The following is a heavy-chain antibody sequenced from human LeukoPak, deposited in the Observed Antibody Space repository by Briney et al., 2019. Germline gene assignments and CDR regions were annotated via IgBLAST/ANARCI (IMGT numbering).Heavy chain of an antibody. CDR1: GGSISSGSYY. Sequence: PSETLSLTCTVSGGSISSGSYYWSWIRQPAGKGLEWIGRIYTSGSTNYNPSLKSRVTISVDTSKNQFSPKLSSVTAADTAVYYCARVAGYYNDYWGQGTLVTVSS. D-gene: IGHD3-22*01. CDR3: ARVAGYYNDY. V-gene: IGHV4-61*02. CDR2: IYTSGST. J-gene: IGHJ4*02.